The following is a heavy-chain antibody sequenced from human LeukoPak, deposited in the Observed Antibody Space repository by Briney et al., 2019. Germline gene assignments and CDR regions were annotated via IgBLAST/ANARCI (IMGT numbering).Heavy chain of an antibody. D-gene: IGHD3-9*01. CDR3: ATASRYFDWLSPSDY. J-gene: IGHJ4*02. V-gene: IGHV1-2*02. CDR1: GYTFTGYY. Sequence: ASVKVSCKASGYTFTGYYMHWVRRAPGQGLEWMGWVNPNSGGTNHAQKFQGRVTMTRDTSISTAYMELSRLRSDDTAVYYCATASRYFDWLSPSDYWGQGTLVTVSS. CDR2: VNPNSGGT.